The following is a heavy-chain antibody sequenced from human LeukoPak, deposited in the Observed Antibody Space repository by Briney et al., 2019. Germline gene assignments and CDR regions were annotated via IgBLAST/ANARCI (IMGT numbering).Heavy chain of an antibody. CDR3: ARLGYAYLLYYYMDV. J-gene: IGHJ6*03. CDR2: IYHSGST. V-gene: IGHV4-38-2*01. CDR1: GYSISSGYY. Sequence: SETLSLTCAVSGYSISSGYYWGWIRQPPGKGLEWIGSIYHSGSTYYNPSLKSRVTISVDTSKNQFSLKLSSVTAADTAVYYCARLGYAYLLYYYMDVWGKGTTVTVPS. D-gene: IGHD2-8*01.